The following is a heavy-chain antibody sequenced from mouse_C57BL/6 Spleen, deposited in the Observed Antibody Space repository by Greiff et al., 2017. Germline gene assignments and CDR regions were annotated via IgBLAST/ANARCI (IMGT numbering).Heavy chain of an antibody. Sequence: VQLQQSGAELVRPGASVKLSCTASGFNIKDDYMHWVKQRPEQGLEWIGWIDPENGDTEYASKFQGKATITADTSSNTAYLQLSSLTSEDTAVYYCSWFMGTAHWFAYWGQGTPVTVSA. CDR2: IDPENGDT. CDR3: SWFMGTAHWFAY. J-gene: IGHJ3*01. V-gene: IGHV14-4*01. CDR1: GFNIKDDY. D-gene: IGHD2-14*01.